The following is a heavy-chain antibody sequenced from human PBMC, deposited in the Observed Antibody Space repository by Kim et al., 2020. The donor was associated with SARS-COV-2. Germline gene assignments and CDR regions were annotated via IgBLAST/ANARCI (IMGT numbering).Heavy chain of an antibody. CDR2: IWYDGSNK. CDR3: ARGRDDSSGYYHEYFQH. V-gene: IGHV3-33*01. J-gene: IGHJ1*01. D-gene: IGHD3-22*01. CDR1: GFTFSSYG. Sequence: GGSLRLSCAASGFTFSSYGMHWVRQAPGKGLEWVAVIWYDGSNKYYADSVKGRFTISRDNSKNTLYLQMNSLRAEDTAVYYCARGRDDSSGYYHEYFQHWGQGTLVTVSS.